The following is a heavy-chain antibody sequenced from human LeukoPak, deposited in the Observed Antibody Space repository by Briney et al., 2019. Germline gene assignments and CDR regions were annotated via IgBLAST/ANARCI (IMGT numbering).Heavy chain of an antibody. Sequence: GGSLRPSCAASGFTFDDYAVHWVRQAPGKGLEWVSGISWNSGSIGYADSVKGRFTISRDNAKNSLYLQMNSLRAEDTALYYCAKGSYSSSSGGSDIWGQGTMVTVSS. D-gene: IGHD6-13*01. CDR2: ISWNSGSI. J-gene: IGHJ3*02. V-gene: IGHV3-9*01. CDR3: AKGSYSSSSGGSDI. CDR1: GFTFDDYA.